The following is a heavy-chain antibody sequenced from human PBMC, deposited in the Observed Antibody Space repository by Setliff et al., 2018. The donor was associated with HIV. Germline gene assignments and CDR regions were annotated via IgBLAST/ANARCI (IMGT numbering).Heavy chain of an antibody. CDR3: TRRRRAPGTEDLEAV. CDR2: IYPGDSDT. D-gene: IGHD1-26*01. Sequence: GESLKISCKASGYNFNNYWIGWVRQMPGKGLEWIGVIYPGDSDTRYGPSFQGQVSISADRSITTAYLQWSSLKASDTAMYYCTRRRRAPGTEDLEAVWGQGTLVTVS. CDR1: GYNFNNYW. V-gene: IGHV5-51*01. J-gene: IGHJ4*02.